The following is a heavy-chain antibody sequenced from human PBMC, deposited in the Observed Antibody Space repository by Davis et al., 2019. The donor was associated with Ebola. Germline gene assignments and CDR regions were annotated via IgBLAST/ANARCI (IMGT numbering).Heavy chain of an antibody. CDR3: ARVGGGYSLDH. V-gene: IGHV4-30-2*01. J-gene: IGHJ4*02. Sequence: PSETLSLTCAVSGGSIVSGGYSWSWIRKPPGKGLEWIGYISHSGSTYYNPSLKSRVTLSVDRSKNQFSLKLNFVTDADTAVYFCARVGGGYSLDHWGQGTLVTVSS. CDR1: GGSIVSGGYS. CDR2: ISHSGST. D-gene: IGHD6-25*01.